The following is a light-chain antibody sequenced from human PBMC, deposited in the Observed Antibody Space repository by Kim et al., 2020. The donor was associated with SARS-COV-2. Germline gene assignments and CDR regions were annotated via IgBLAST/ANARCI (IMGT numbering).Light chain of an antibody. CDR2: EDD. V-gene: IGLV6-57*04. CDR3: QSYNRSNVV. Sequence: NFMLTQPHSVSESPGKTVTISCTRSSGSIDDNYVQWYQQRPGGVPTTVIYEDDQRPSGVSDRFSGSIDNSSNSASLTISGLKNEDEADYYCQSYNRSNVVFGGGTQLTVL. CDR1: SGSIDDNY. J-gene: IGLJ2*01.